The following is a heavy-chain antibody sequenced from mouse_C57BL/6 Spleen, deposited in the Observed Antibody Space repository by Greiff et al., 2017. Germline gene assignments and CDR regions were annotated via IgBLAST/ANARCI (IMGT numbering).Heavy chain of an antibody. CDR3: AREEVYYGNYDY. CDR1: GYSITSGYY. D-gene: IGHD2-1*01. V-gene: IGHV3-6*01. J-gene: IGHJ2*01. Sequence: EVQLVESGPGLVKPSQSLSLTCSVTGYSITSGYYWNWIRQFPGNKLEWMGYISYDGSNNYNPSLKNRISITRDTSKNQFFLKLNSVTTEDTATYYCAREEVYYGNYDYWGQGTTLTGSS. CDR2: ISYDGSN.